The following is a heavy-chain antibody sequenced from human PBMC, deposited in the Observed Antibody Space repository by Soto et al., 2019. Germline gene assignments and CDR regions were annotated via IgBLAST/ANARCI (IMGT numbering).Heavy chain of an antibody. CDR1: GYTFTSYG. CDR3: AREYSSGWPSCILV. Sequence: ASVKVSCKASGYTFTSYGISWVRQAPGQGLEWMGWISAYNGNTNYAQKLQGRVTMTTDTSTSTAYMELRSLRSDDTAVYYCAREYSSGWPSCILVWGQGTLVTVSS. V-gene: IGHV1-18*01. CDR2: ISAYNGNT. J-gene: IGHJ4*02. D-gene: IGHD6-19*01.